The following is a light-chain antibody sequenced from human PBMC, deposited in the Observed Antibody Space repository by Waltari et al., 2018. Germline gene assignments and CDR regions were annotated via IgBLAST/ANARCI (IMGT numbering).Light chain of an antibody. J-gene: IGKJ4*01. CDR2: AAS. CDR3: HQGNTYPLT. CDR1: QGISSY. V-gene: IGKV1-9*01. Sequence: DIQLTQSSSFLSASVGDRVTITCRASQGISSYLPWFQQTTGKASKLLIYAASTLQSGVPSRFSGSGSGTEFTLTISSLQPEDCATYYCHQGNTYPLTFGGGTKVEIK.